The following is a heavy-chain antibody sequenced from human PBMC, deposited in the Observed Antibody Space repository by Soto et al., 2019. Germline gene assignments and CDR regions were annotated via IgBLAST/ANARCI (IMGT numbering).Heavy chain of an antibody. Sequence: PSETLSLTCTVTGGSLSSHHWSWIRQAPGKGLEWIGYISYSGSINYNPSLKSRVTISVDTSKNQFSLKLSSVTAADTAVYYCARSYYHLCMSVYYYYFHVWGRGNTITVCS. J-gene: IGHJ6*03. CDR3: ARSYYHLCMSVYYYYFHV. CDR2: ISYSGSI. CDR1: GGSLSSHH. V-gene: IGHV4-59*11. D-gene: IGHD3-3*01.